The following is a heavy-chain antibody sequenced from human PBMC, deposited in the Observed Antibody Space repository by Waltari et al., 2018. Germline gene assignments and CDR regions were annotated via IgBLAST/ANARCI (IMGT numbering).Heavy chain of an antibody. D-gene: IGHD2-15*01. CDR2: SRNKAKIYSK. V-gene: IGHV3-72*01. CDR3: ASGYCSGGPCYSSSGDY. Sequence: VQLVESGGGLVQPGGSLRLSCAASGFSFSDNYMDWVRQSPGEWRDCVGLSRNKAKIYSKGYGASGKGRFTISRDYSENSLYLQMYNLKTEDTAVYYCASGYCSGGPCYSSSGDYWGQGTLVTVSS. CDR1: GFSFSDNY. J-gene: IGHJ4*02.